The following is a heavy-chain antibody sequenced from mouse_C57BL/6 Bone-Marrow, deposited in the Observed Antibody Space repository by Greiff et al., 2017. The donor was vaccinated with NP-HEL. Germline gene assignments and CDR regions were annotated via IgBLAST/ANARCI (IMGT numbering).Heavy chain of an antibody. V-gene: IGHV5-2*01. Sequence: EVKLMESGGGLVQPGESLKLSCESNEYEFPSHDMSWVRKTPEKRLELVAAINSDGGSTYYPDTMERRFIISRDNTKKTLYLQMSSLRSEDTALYYCARLGGGGYAMDYWGQGTSVTVSS. J-gene: IGHJ4*01. CDR3: ARLGGGGYAMDY. CDR2: INSDGGST. CDR1: EYEFPSHD.